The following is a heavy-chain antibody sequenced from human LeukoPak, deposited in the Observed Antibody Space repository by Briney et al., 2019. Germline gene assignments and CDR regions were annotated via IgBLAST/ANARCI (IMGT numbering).Heavy chain of an antibody. CDR2: ISYNGINI. V-gene: IGHV3-30*03. CDR1: GFTFSNYG. J-gene: IGHJ4*02. CDR3: ARDLYNSASK. Sequence: GGSLRLSCAASGFTFSNYGMHWVRQAPGKGLEWVAVISYNGINIHYANSVKGRFTISRDNAKNSLYLQMNSLRAEDTAVYYCARDLYNSASKWGQGTLVTVSS. D-gene: IGHD6-25*01.